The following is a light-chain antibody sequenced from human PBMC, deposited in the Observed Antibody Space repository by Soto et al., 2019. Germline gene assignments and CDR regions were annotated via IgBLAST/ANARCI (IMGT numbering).Light chain of an antibody. CDR1: QSVLYSSNNMNY. CDR3: QQYYSSPWT. J-gene: IGKJ1*01. CDR2: WAS. Sequence: DVVLTQSPDSLAVSLGERATINCKSSQSVLYSSNNMNYLAWYQQKAGQPPKLLIYWASTRESGVPDRFGGSGSGTEFTLTISSLQAEDVAVYYCQQYYSSPWTFGRGPRWIS. V-gene: IGKV4-1*01.